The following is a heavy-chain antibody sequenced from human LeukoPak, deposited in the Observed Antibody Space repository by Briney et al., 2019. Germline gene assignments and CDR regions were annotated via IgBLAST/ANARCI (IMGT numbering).Heavy chain of an antibody. CDR2: MSRSGDII. J-gene: IGHJ4*02. Sequence: GGSLRLSCAASGFTFSDYNMNWVRQVPGKGLESVSYMSRSGDIIYYADSVKGRFTISRDNAKNSLYLQMNSLRAEDTAVYYCARDVYYGSGSPRLDYWGQGALVTVSS. V-gene: IGHV3-48*01. CDR3: ARDVYYGSGSPRLDY. D-gene: IGHD3-10*01. CDR1: GFTFSDYN.